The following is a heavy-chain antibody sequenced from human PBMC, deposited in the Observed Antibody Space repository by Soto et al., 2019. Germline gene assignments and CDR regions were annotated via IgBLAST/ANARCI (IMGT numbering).Heavy chain of an antibody. CDR3: ARDMSSGYSGYVRGWFDP. V-gene: IGHV4-59*02. D-gene: IGHD5-12*01. CDR2: MHYTGFS. CDR1: GDSVTSHY. J-gene: IGHJ5*02. Sequence: SETLSLTCSFSGDSVTSHYLTWIRQSPEKGLEWIGYMHYTGFSHYNPSLKSRLTISVDTSKNQFTLKLTSVTVADTAVYYCARDMSSGYSGYVRGWFDPWGQGTLVTVSS.